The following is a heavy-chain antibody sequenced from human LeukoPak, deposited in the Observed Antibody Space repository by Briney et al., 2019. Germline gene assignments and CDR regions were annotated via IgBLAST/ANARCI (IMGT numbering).Heavy chain of an antibody. CDR1: VYTFSKFG. J-gene: IGHJ4*02. CDR3: ARDGPNSGYDFDY. V-gene: IGHV1-18*01. CDR2: INGYNGNT. Sequence: ASVKVSCKASVYTFSKFGIGWLRQAPGQGPEWMVWINGYNGNTNYAQKLQGSVTMTTDTSTSTAYLELRSLRSDDAAVYYCARDGPNSGYDFDYWGQGTLVTVSS. D-gene: IGHD5-12*01.